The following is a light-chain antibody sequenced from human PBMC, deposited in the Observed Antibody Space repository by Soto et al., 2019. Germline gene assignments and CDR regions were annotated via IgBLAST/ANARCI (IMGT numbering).Light chain of an antibody. Sequence: DIQMTQSPSTLSASVGDRVTITCRASQSISSWLAWYQQKPGKAPKLLIYKASSLESGVPSRFSGSGSGTEFTLTISSLQPDDFATYYCQPYHSSPTFGQGTKVEIK. CDR3: QPYHSSPT. CDR2: KAS. V-gene: IGKV1-5*03. J-gene: IGKJ1*01. CDR1: QSISSW.